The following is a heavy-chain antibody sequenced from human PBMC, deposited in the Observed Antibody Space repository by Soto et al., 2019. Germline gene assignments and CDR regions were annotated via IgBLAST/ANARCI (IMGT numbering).Heavy chain of an antibody. Sequence: ASVKVSCKASGYTFTGYYIHWVRQAPGQGLEWMGWINPNSGGTNYAQKFQGRVTMTRDTSISTAYMELSRLRFDDTAVYYCARAGISWYNYWGQGTLVTVSS. CDR2: INPNSGGT. CDR1: GYTFTGYY. CDR3: ARAGISWYNY. V-gene: IGHV1-2*02. J-gene: IGHJ4*02. D-gene: IGHD6-13*01.